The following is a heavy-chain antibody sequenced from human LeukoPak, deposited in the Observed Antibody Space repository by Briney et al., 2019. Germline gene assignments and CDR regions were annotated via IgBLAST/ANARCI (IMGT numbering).Heavy chain of an antibody. CDR3: AKDTGGWLGESYFDY. Sequence: PGGSLRLFCAASGFTFSGYSMNWVRQAPGKGLEWVSSITSASSYTYYADSVKGRFTISRDNAKNSLYLQMNSLRVDDTATFYCAKDTGGWLGESYFDYWGQGTLVTVSS. V-gene: IGHV3-21*04. J-gene: IGHJ4*02. CDR2: ITSASSYT. D-gene: IGHD3-10*01. CDR1: GFTFSGYS.